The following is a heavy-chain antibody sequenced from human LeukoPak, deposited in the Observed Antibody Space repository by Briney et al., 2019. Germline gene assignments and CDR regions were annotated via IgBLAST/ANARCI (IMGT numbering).Heavy chain of an antibody. V-gene: IGHV3-48*01. Sequence: GGSLRLSCAASGFTFSSYSMNWVRQAPGKGLEWVSYISSSSTIYYADSVKGRFTISRDNAKNSLYLQMNSLRAEDTAVYYCASLYSSGWYKVDFDYWGQGTLVTVSS. J-gene: IGHJ4*02. D-gene: IGHD6-19*01. CDR3: ASLYSSGWYKVDFDY. CDR2: ISSSSTI. CDR1: GFTFSSYS.